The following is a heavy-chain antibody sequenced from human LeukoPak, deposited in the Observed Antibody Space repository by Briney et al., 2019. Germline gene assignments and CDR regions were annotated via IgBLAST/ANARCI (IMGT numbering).Heavy chain of an antibody. V-gene: IGHV3-64*01. J-gene: IGHJ4*02. D-gene: IGHD6-13*01. CDR3: ARDEAAAGHFDY. CDR1: GFTFSTYA. Sequence: GGSLRLSCAASGFTFSTYAMHWVRQAPGKGLEYVSAISSNGGSTYYANSVKGRFTISRDNSKNTLYLQMGSLRAEDMAVYYCARDEAAAGHFDYWGQGTLVTVSS. CDR2: ISSNGGST.